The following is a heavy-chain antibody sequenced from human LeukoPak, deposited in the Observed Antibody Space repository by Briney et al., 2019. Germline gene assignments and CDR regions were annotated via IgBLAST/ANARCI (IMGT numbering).Heavy chain of an antibody. Sequence: SVKVSCEASGGTFSSYAISWVRQAPGQGLEWMGGIIPIFGTANYAQKFQGRVTITADKSTSTAYMELSSLRSEDTAVYYCASVYSGSYYFDYWGQGTLVTVSS. CDR3: ASVYSGSYYFDY. D-gene: IGHD1-26*01. CDR2: IIPIFGTA. V-gene: IGHV1-69*06. J-gene: IGHJ4*02. CDR1: GGTFSSYA.